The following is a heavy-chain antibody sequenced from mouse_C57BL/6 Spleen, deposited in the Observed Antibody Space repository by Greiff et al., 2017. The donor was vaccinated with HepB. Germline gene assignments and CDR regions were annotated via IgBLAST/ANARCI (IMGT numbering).Heavy chain of an antibody. D-gene: IGHD1-1*01. CDR3: ASGGYYYDY. CDR2: IYPGSGST. CDR1: GYTFTSYW. Sequence: QVHVKQPGAELVKPGASVKMSCKASGYTFTSYWITWVKQRPGQGLEWIGDIYPGSGSTNYNEKFKSKATLTVDTSSSTAYMQLSSLTSEDSAVYYCASGGYYYDYWGQGTTLTVSS. V-gene: IGHV1-55*01. J-gene: IGHJ2*01.